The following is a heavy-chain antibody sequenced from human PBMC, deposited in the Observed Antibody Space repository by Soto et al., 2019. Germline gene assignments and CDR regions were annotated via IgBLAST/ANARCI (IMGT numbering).Heavy chain of an antibody. CDR3: AHVMITYGGVSDEDAFDI. D-gene: IGHD3-16*01. J-gene: IGHJ3*02. CDR2: IYWDDDK. CDR1: GFSLSTRTVG. V-gene: IGHV2-5*02. Sequence: QITLKESGPTLVEPTQTLTLTCTFSGFSLSTRTVGVGWIRQPPGKALEWLALIYWDDDKRYSPSLKSRLTVTKDTSKNQVVLTMTNMDPADTGTYFCAHVMITYGGVSDEDAFDIWGQGTMVAVSS.